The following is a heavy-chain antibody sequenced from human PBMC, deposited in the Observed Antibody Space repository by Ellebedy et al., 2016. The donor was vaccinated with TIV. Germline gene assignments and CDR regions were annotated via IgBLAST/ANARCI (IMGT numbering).Heavy chain of an antibody. D-gene: IGHD3-22*01. CDR3: TRGRHYYDSSGYSQHYFDY. Sequence: GRFTISRDDSKSIAYLQMNSLKTEDTAVYYCTRGRHYYDSSGYSQHYFDYWGQGTLVTVSS. V-gene: IGHV3-49*02. J-gene: IGHJ4*02.